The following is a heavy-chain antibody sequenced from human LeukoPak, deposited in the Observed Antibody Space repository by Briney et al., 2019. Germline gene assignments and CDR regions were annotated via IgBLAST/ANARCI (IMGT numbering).Heavy chain of an antibody. D-gene: IGHD3-9*01. CDR2: ISGSGGST. CDR1: GFTFSSYA. Sequence: GGSLRLSCAASGFTFSSYAMSWVRQAPGKGLEWVSAISGSGGSTYYADSVKGRFTTSRDNSKNTLYLQMNSLRAEDTAVYYCAKDNYDILTGYRSRIVWGQGTLVTVSS. V-gene: IGHV3-23*01. J-gene: IGHJ4*02. CDR3: AKDNYDILTGYRSRIV.